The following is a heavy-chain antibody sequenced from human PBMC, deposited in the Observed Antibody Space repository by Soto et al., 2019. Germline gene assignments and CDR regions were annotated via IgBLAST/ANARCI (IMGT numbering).Heavy chain of an antibody. CDR3: AKATSVLAARPKNAFDI. D-gene: IGHD6-6*01. Sequence: VQLLESGGGLVQPGGSLRLSCAASGFTFSSYAMSWVRQAPGKGLEWVSAISGSGGSTYYADSVKGRFTISRDNSKHTLYLQMNSLRAEDTAVYYCAKATSVLAARPKNAFDIWGQGTMVTVSS. V-gene: IGHV3-23*01. CDR2: ISGSGGST. CDR1: GFTFSSYA. J-gene: IGHJ3*02.